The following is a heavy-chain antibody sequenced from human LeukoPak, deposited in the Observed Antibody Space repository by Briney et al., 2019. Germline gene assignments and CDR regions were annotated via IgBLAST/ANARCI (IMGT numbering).Heavy chain of an antibody. CDR1: GYTFTSYD. Sequence: GASVKVSCKASGYTFTSYDINWVRQATGQGLEWMGWMNPNSGNTGYAQKFQGRVTITRNTSISTAYMELSSLRSEDTAVYYCARGKLGAKRGYSYGYWFDPWGQGTLVTVSS. V-gene: IGHV1-8*03. J-gene: IGHJ5*02. CDR2: MNPNSGNT. D-gene: IGHD5-18*01. CDR3: ARGKLGAKRGYSYGYWFDP.